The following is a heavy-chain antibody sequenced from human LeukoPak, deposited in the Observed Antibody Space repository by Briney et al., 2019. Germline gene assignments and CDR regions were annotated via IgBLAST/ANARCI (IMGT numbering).Heavy chain of an antibody. CDR3: ARAYYYDSSGHFDY. CDR1: GFNFNTYW. D-gene: IGHD3-22*01. V-gene: IGHV3-7*03. Sequence: GGSLRLSCAASGFNFNTYWMGWVRQAPGKGLEWVANIKQDGSEKYYVDSAKGRFTISRDNAKNSLYLQMNSLRAEDTALYHCARAYYYDSSGHFDYWGQGTLVTVSS. CDR2: IKQDGSEK. J-gene: IGHJ4*02.